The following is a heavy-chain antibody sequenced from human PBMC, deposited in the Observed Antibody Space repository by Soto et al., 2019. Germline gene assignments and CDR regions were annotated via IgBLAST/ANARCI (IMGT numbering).Heavy chain of an antibody. CDR2: ISGSGGST. CDR3: AKDGCGGDCYPRWAGPYDY. V-gene: IGHV3-23*01. D-gene: IGHD2-21*01. CDR1: GFTFSSYA. J-gene: IGHJ4*02. Sequence: EVQLLESGGGLVQPGGSLRLSCAASGFTFSSYAMSWVRQAPGKGLEWVSAISGSGGSTYYADSVKGRFTISRDNSKNTLYLQMNSLRAEDTAVYYCAKDGCGGDCYPRWAGPYDYWGQGTLVTVSS.